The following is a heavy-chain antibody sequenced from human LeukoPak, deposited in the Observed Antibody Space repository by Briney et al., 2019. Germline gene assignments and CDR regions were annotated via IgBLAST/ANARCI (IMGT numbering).Heavy chain of an antibody. CDR2: INPKNGNT. J-gene: IGHJ3*02. CDR1: GYTFSGHY. Sequence: ASVKVSCKTSGYTFSGHYMHWVRQAPGQGLEWMGWINPKNGNTKYAQKFEGQVTMTRDTSVTTGYMEVSRLRSDDTALYYCAKGGQTIEAAGFDPFDIWGQGTLVSVPS. CDR3: AKGGQTIEAAGFDPFDI. V-gene: IGHV1-2*02. D-gene: IGHD6-13*01.